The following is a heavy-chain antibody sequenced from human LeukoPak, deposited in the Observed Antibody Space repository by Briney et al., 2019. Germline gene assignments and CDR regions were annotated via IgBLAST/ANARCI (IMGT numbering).Heavy chain of an antibody. Sequence: ASVTVSCKASGYTFTSYGISWVRQAPGQGLEWMGWISAYNGNTKNAQKLQGRGTMTTDTSTSTAYMELRSLRSDDTAVYYCARTSSTWYGGVGDYWGQGTLVTVSS. CDR1: GYTFTSYG. CDR2: ISAYNGNT. V-gene: IGHV1-18*01. J-gene: IGHJ4*02. CDR3: ARTSSTWYGGVGDY. D-gene: IGHD6-13*01.